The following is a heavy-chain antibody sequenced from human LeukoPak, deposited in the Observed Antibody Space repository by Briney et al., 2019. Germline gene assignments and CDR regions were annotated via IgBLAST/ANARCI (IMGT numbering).Heavy chain of an antibody. CDR3: ASTNRHSGYYGVVYY. CDR2: IYSGGST. Sequence: GGSLRLSCAASGFTVSSNYMSWVRQAPGKGLEWVSVIYSGGSTYYADSVKGRFTISRDNSKNTLYLQMNSLRAEDTAVYYCASTNRHSGYYGVVYYWGQGTLVTVSS. D-gene: IGHD3-22*01. J-gene: IGHJ4*02. V-gene: IGHV3-53*01. CDR1: GFTVSSNY.